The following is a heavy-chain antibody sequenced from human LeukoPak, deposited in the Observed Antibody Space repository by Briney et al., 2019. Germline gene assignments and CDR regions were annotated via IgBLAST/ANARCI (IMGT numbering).Heavy chain of an antibody. J-gene: IGHJ4*02. Sequence: GASVKVSCKASGYTFTGYYMHWVRQAPGQGLEWMGWINPNSGGTNYAQKFQGRVTMTRDTSISTAYMELSSLRSEDTAVYYCARENYYDSSGYPDYWGQGTLVTVSS. D-gene: IGHD3-22*01. CDR3: ARENYYDSSGYPDY. CDR2: INPNSGGT. V-gene: IGHV1-2*02. CDR1: GYTFTGYY.